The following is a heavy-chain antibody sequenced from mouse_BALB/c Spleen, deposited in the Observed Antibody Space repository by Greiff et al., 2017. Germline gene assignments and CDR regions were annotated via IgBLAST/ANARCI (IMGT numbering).Heavy chain of an antibody. Sequence: EVQGVESGGGLVKPGGSLKLSCAASGFTFSSYAMSWVRQTPEKRLEWVASISSGGSTYYPDSVKGRFTISRDNARNILYLQMSSLRSEDTAMYYCASTMITGGFAYWGQGTLVTVSA. J-gene: IGHJ3*01. CDR3: ASTMITGGFAY. V-gene: IGHV5-6-5*01. CDR1: GFTFSSYA. D-gene: IGHD2-4*01. CDR2: ISSGGST.